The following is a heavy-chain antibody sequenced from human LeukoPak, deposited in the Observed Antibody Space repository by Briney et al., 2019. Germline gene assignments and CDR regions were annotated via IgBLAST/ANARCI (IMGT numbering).Heavy chain of an antibody. D-gene: IGHD2-2*01. CDR1: GYTFTGYY. J-gene: IGHJ4*02. CDR3: AREKREGYCSSTSCLVFDY. Sequence: ASVKVSCKASGYTFTGYYMHWVRQAPGQGLEWMGWINPNSGGTNYAQKFQGRVTMTRDTSISTAYMELSRLRSDDTAVYYCAREKREGYCSSTSCLVFDYRGQGTLVTVSS. V-gene: IGHV1-2*02. CDR2: INPNSGGT.